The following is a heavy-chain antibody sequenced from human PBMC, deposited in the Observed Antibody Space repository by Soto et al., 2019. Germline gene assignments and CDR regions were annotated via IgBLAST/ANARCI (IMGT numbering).Heavy chain of an antibody. CDR1: GFSLSTSGVG. CDR3: AHSPAPRITMIVVVPWYFDY. J-gene: IGHJ4*02. V-gene: IGHV2-5*01. D-gene: IGHD3-22*01. CDR2: IYWNDDK. Sequence: SGPTLVNPTQTLTLTCTFSGFSLSTSGVGVGWIRQPPGKALEWLALIYWNDDKRYSPSLKSRLTITKDTSKNQVVLTMTNMDPVDTATYYCAHSPAPRITMIVVVPWYFDYWGQGTLVTVSS.